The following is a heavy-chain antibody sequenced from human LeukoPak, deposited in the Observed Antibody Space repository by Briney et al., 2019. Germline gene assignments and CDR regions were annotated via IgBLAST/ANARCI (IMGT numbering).Heavy chain of an antibody. J-gene: IGHJ4*02. V-gene: IGHV3-7*05. CDR1: GFTFTTYW. CDR3: VRFPTGFDL. D-gene: IGHD4-17*01. CDR2: INKDGTKQ. Sequence: GGSLRLSCAASGFTFTTYWMTWVRQAPGKGLEWVANINKDGTKQYYVDSVKGRFTISRDNAKNSLYLQMNGLRGDDTAIYYCVRFPTGFDLWGQGILVTVSS.